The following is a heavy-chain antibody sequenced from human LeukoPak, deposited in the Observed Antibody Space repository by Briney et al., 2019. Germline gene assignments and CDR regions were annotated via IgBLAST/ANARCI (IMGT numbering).Heavy chain of an antibody. CDR2: ISSSSSYI. CDR1: GFTFSSYS. J-gene: IGHJ4*02. D-gene: IGHD3-10*01. CDR3: AREVDYGSGSCYFDY. Sequence: GGSLRLSCAASGFTFSSYSMNWVRQAPGKGLEWVSSISSSSSYIYYADSVKGRFTISRDNAKNSLYLQMNSLRAEDTAVYYCAREVDYGSGSCYFDYWGQGTLVTVSS. V-gene: IGHV3-21*04.